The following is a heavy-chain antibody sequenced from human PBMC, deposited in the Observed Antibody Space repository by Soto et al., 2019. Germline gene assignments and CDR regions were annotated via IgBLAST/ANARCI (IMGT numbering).Heavy chain of an antibody. V-gene: IGHV3-15*07. D-gene: IGHD3-9*01. CDR2: IKSKTDGGTT. CDR3: TTSVDSLGHNFYYGMDV. CDR1: GFTFSNAW. J-gene: IGHJ6*02. Sequence: PGGSLRLSCAASGFTFSNAWMNWVRQAPGKGLEWVGRIKSKTDGGTTDYGAPVKGRFTLSRDDSKNTLYLQMNSLKTEDTAVYYCTTSVDSLGHNFYYGMDVWGQGTTVTVSS.